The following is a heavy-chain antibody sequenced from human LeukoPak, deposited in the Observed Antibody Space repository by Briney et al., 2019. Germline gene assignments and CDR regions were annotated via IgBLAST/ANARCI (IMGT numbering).Heavy chain of an antibody. V-gene: IGHV3-15*01. Sequence: GGSLRLSCAASGFTVSNAWMSWVRQAPGKGLEWVGRIKSKSDGGTTDYAAPVKGRFTISRDDSKNTLYLQMNSLKTEDTAVYYCTTDSSGYYYRWSGYWGQGTLVTVSS. CDR1: GFTVSNAW. J-gene: IGHJ4*02. CDR2: IKSKSDGGTT. CDR3: TTDSSGYYYRWSGY. D-gene: IGHD3-22*01.